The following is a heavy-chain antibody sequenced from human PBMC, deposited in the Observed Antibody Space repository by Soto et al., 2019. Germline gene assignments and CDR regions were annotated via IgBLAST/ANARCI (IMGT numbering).Heavy chain of an antibody. CDR1: GCSISSGGYY. CDR2: IYYSGST. Sequence: PSETLSLTCTVSGCSISSGGYYWSWIRQHPGKGLEWIGYIYYSGSTYYNPSLKSRVTISVDTSKNQFSLKLSSVTAADTAVYYCARVPRVWFGELSTNFDYWGQGTLVTVSS. D-gene: IGHD3-10*01. V-gene: IGHV4-31*03. J-gene: IGHJ4*02. CDR3: ARVPRVWFGELSTNFDY.